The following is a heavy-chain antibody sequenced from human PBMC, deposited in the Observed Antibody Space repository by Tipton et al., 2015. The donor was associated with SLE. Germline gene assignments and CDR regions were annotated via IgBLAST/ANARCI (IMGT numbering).Heavy chain of an antibody. J-gene: IGHJ6*03. CDR3: ARGRDVNWYYYYYYMDV. CDR1: GGSFSGYY. D-gene: IGHD1-1*01. Sequence: TLSLTCAVYGGSFSGYYWSWIRQPPGKGLEWIGEINHSGSTNYNPSLKRRGTISVDTSKNQFSLKLSSVTAADTAVYYCARGRDVNWYYYYYYMDVWGKGTTVTVSS. CDR2: INHSGST. V-gene: IGHV4-34*01.